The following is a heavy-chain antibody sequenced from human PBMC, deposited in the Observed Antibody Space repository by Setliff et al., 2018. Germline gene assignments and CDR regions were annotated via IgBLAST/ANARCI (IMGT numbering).Heavy chain of an antibody. Sequence: GGSLRLSCAASGFTFSSSWMTWVRQTPGKGLEWVAVISYDGNNKYYADSVKGRFTISRDNSKNTLYLQMNSLRAEDTAVYYCARDVDYSRPEYYYGMDVWGQGTTVTVSS. D-gene: IGHD4-4*01. J-gene: IGHJ6*02. V-gene: IGHV3-30*03. CDR2: ISYDGNNK. CDR1: GFTFSSSW. CDR3: ARDVDYSRPEYYYGMDV.